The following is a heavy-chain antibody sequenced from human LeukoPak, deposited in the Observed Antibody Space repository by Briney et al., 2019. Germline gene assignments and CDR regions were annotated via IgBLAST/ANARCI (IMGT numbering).Heavy chain of an antibody. J-gene: IGHJ5*02. CDR2: ISYDGSNK. V-gene: IGHV3-30*03. CDR3: GAIAARSLNWFDP. D-gene: IGHD6-6*01. Sequence: GGSLRLSCAASGFTFSSYWMSWVRQAPGKGLEWVAVISYDGSNKYYADSVKGRFTISRDNSKNTLYLQMNSLRAEDTAVYYCGAIAARSLNWFDPWGQGTLVTVSS. CDR1: GFTFSSYW.